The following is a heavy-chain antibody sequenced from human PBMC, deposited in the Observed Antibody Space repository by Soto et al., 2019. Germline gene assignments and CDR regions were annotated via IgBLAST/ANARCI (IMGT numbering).Heavy chain of an antibody. D-gene: IGHD3-22*01. Sequence: GRPLRLSYAASGFTFSSYSMSWVRQAPGKGLEWVSSITGSSSYIYYADSVKGRFTISRDNAKNSLYLQMNSLRAEDTAVYYCARDVYYYDSSAYWAYWGQGTLVTVSS. CDR3: ARDVYYYDSSAYWAY. J-gene: IGHJ4*02. V-gene: IGHV3-21*01. CDR1: GFTFSSYS. CDR2: ITGSSSYI.